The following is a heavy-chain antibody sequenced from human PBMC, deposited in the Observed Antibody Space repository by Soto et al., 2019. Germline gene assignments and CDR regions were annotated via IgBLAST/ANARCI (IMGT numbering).Heavy chain of an antibody. V-gene: IGHV1-18*01. CDR2: ISAYNGNT. CDR1: GYPFTSNR. D-gene: IGHD5-18*01. CDR3: ARDRGGYSRESNEY. Sequence: ASVNVSCKTSGYPFTSNRLSWVRQAPGQGLEWMGWISAYNGNTNYAHKLQGRVTMTTDAATSTAYIDLRILRSDDTAVYYCARDRGGYSRESNEYWGQGTMVTVSS. J-gene: IGHJ4*02.